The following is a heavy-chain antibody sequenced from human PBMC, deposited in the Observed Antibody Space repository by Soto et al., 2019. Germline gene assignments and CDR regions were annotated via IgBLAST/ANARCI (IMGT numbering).Heavy chain of an antibody. CDR1: GYTFTSYG. CDR2: ISAYNANT. J-gene: IGHJ4*02. V-gene: IGHV1-18*01. Sequence: QVQLVQSGAEVKKLGASVKVSCKASGYTFTSYGISWVRQAPGQGLEWMGWISAYNANTKYAQKLQGRVSMTTDTSTSKADMELRSLRCDDTAVYFCPRDLGAQIVDNWGQGTQVNVPS. D-gene: IGHD1-26*01. CDR3: PRDLGAQIVDN.